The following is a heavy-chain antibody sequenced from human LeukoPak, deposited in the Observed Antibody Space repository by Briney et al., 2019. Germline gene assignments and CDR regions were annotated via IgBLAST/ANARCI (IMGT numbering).Heavy chain of an antibody. V-gene: IGHV4-34*01. CDR2: INHSGST. J-gene: IGHJ4*02. CDR3: ARGLHYYDSSGYYI. Sequence: PSETLSLTCAVYGGSFSGYYWSWIRQPPGKGLEWIGEINHSGSTNYNPSLKSRVTISVDTSKNQFSLKLSSVTAADTAVYYCARGLHYYDSSGYYIWGQGTLVTVSS. D-gene: IGHD3-22*01. CDR1: GGSFSGYY.